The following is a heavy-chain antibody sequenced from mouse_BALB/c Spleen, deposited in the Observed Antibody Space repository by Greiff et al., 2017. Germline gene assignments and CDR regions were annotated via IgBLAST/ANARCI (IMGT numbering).Heavy chain of an antibody. CDR3: ARDDGYFSFDY. D-gene: IGHD2-3*01. Sequence: DVMLVESGGGLVQPGGSRKLSCAASGFTFSDYGMAWVRQAPGKGPEWVAFISNLAYSIYYADTVTGRFTISRENAKNTLYLEMSSLRSEDTAMYYCARDDGYFSFDYWGQGTTLTVSS. V-gene: IGHV5-15*02. J-gene: IGHJ2*01. CDR1: GFTFSDYG. CDR2: ISNLAYSI.